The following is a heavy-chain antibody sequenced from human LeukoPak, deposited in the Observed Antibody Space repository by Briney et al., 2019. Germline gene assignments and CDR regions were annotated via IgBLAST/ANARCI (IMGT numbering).Heavy chain of an antibody. D-gene: IGHD2-15*01. Sequence: GGSLRLSCTGSGFRFGGYAMSWVRQAPGKGLEWVGFIRSKPYGGTTEYAPPVKGRFTISRDDSKNIAYLQMNSLKTEDTAVYYCTRDIDADYVDYWGQGDLVTVSS. J-gene: IGHJ4*02. V-gene: IGHV3-49*04. CDR2: IRSKPYGGTT. CDR1: GFRFGGYA. CDR3: TRDIDADYVDY.